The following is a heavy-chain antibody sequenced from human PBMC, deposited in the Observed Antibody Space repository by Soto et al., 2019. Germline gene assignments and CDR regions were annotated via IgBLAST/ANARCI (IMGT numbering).Heavy chain of an antibody. CDR1: GGSFSGYY. CDR2: INHSGST. CDR3: ARVTGRYSSGMDV. V-gene: IGHV4-34*01. Sequence: QVQLQQWGAGLLKPSETLSLTCAVYGGSFSGYYWSWIRQPPGKGLEWIGEINHSGSTNYNPSLKTRVTIPVDTSKTQFSLKLSSVTSADTAVYYCARVTGRYSSGMDVWGQGTTVTVSS. J-gene: IGHJ6*02.